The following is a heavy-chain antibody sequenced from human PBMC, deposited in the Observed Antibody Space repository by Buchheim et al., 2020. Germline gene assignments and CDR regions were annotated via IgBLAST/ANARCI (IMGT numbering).Heavy chain of an antibody. Sequence: EVQLVESGGGLVQPGGSLRLSCAASGFTFSRDSRNWGRQAPGKGLEWVSYISSSSSTIYYADSLKCRFTIFIDYAKNSLYLPMNSLRAEDTAVYYCAQKGGSYYYYGMDVWGQGTT. J-gene: IGHJ6*02. CDR1: GFTFSRDS. CDR2: ISSSSSTI. D-gene: IGHD1-26*01. V-gene: IGHV3-48*01. CDR3: AQKGGSYYYYGMDV.